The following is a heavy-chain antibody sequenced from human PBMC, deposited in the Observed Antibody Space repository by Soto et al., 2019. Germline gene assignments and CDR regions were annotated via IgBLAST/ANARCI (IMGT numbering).Heavy chain of an antibody. Sequence: GPLVESGGGVVQPGRALRLSCAASGFTFSDYAMHWVRRAPGKGLEWVAVVSRDGRNTNYADSVKGRFTISRDSSKNTVSLEMTSLRAEDTAVYYCAKGGRQWLVTSDFYYLGQGALVTVSS. V-gene: IGHV3-30*18. J-gene: IGHJ4*02. CDR3: AKGGRQWLVTSDFYY. CDR1: GFTFSDYA. D-gene: IGHD6-19*01. CDR2: VSRDGRNT.